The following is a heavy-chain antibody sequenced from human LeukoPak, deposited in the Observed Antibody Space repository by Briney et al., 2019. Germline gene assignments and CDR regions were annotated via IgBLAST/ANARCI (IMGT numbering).Heavy chain of an antibody. CDR3: TTDNLGRYSSSWYASYYFDY. CDR2: IKSKTDGGTT. CDR1: GFTFSNAW. Sequence: PGGSLRLSCAASGFTFSNAWMSWVRQAPGKGLEWVGRIKSKTDGGTTDYAAPVKGRFTISRDDSKNTLYLQMNSLKTEDTAVYYCTTDNLGRYSSSWYASYYFDYWGQGTLVTVSS. J-gene: IGHJ4*02. D-gene: IGHD6-13*01. V-gene: IGHV3-15*01.